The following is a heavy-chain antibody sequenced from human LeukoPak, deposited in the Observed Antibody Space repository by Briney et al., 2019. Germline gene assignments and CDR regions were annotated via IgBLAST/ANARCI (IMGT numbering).Heavy chain of an antibody. Sequence: GGSLRLSCAASGFTFSSYGMHWVRQAPGKGLEWVAFIRYDGSNKYYADSVKGRFTISRDNSKNTLYLQMNSLRAEDTAVYYCAKAGPMIVQHYFDYWGQGTLVTVSS. CDR3: AKAGPMIVQHYFDY. J-gene: IGHJ4*02. CDR1: GFTFSSYG. D-gene: IGHD3-22*01. V-gene: IGHV3-30*02. CDR2: IRYDGSNK.